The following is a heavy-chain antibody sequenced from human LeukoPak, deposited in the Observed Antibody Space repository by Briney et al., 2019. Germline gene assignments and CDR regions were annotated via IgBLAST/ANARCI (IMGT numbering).Heavy chain of an antibody. CDR3: ARGYDSSGYYLDY. CDR2: IYYSGST. D-gene: IGHD3-22*01. V-gene: IGHV4-30-4*01. CDR1: GGSISSGDYY. J-gene: IGHJ4*02. Sequence: PSETLSLTCTVSGGSISSGDYYWSWIRQPPGKGLEWIGYIYYSGSTYYNPSLKSRVTISVDTSKNQFSLKLSSVTAADTAVYYCARGYDSSGYYLDYWGQGTLVTVSS.